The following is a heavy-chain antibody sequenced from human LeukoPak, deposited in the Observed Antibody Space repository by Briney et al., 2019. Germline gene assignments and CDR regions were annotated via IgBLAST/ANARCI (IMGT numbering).Heavy chain of an antibody. Sequence: GGSLRLSCEVSGFIFSYYGMNLVRQAPGKGLEWVAVIWYDGSNKYYADSVKGRFTISRDNSKNTLYLQMNSLRAEDTAVYYCAKDTRYSSSWPKTLIDYWGQGTLVTVSS. J-gene: IGHJ4*02. D-gene: IGHD6-13*01. V-gene: IGHV3-30*02. CDR1: GFIFSYYG. CDR3: AKDTRYSSSWPKTLIDY. CDR2: IWYDGSNK.